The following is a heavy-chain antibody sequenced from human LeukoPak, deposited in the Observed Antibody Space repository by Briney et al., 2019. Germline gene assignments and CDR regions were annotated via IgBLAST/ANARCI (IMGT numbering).Heavy chain of an antibody. CDR3: ARLSWIQLWSIDY. D-gene: IGHD5-18*01. CDR1: GGSISSGGYY. J-gene: IGHJ4*02. Sequence: SETLSLTCTVSGGSISSGGYYWSWIRQPPGKGLEWIGEINHSGSTNYNPSLKSRVTISVDTSKNQFSLKLSSVTAADTAVYYCARLSWIQLWSIDYWGQGTLVTVSS. V-gene: IGHV4-39*07. CDR2: INHSGST.